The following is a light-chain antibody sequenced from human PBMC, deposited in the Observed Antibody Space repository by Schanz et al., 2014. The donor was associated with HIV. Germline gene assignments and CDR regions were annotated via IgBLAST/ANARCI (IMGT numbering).Light chain of an antibody. J-gene: IGKJ4*01. CDR2: GAS. CDR1: QSVSSSY. V-gene: IGKV3-20*01. CDR3: QYFGNSGGT. Sequence: EIVLTQSPGTLSLSPGERATLSCRASQSVSSSYFAWYQQKPGQAPRLLIYGASSRATGIPDRFSGSDSGTDFTLTISRVEPEDYAVYYCQYFGNSGGTFGGGTKVEIK.